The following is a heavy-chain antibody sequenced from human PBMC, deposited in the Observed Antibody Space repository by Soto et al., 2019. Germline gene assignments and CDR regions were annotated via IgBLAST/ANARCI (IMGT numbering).Heavy chain of an antibody. D-gene: IGHD6-19*01. CDR3: ARGSRSGSLNWFDP. CDR1: GGSISSYY. Sequence: SETLSLTCTVSGGSISSYYWSWIRQPAGKGLEWIGRIYTSGSTNYNPSLKSRVTMSVDTSKNQFSLKLSSVTAADTAVYYCARGSRSGSLNWFDPWGQGTLVTVSS. V-gene: IGHV4-4*07. CDR2: IYTSGST. J-gene: IGHJ5*01.